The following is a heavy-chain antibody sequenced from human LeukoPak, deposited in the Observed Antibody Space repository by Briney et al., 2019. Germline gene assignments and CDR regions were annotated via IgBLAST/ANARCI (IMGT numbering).Heavy chain of an antibody. CDR3: ARSRGYTDGQTIDY. V-gene: IGHV4-39*07. J-gene: IGHJ4*02. Sequence: SETLSLTCTVSGGSISTSSYYWGWVRQPPGKGLEWIGNMYYSGRTYYNPSLKSRVTISLDTSKNQFSLKLSSVTAADTAVYYCARSRGYTDGQTIDYWGQGTLVTVSS. CDR2: MYYSGRT. D-gene: IGHD5-18*01. CDR1: GGSISTSSYY.